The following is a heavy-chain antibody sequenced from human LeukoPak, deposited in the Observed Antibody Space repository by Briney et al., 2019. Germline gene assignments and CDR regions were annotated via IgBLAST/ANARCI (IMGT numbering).Heavy chain of an antibody. D-gene: IGHD3-10*01. CDR1: GFTFTSYA. Sequence: GGSLRLSCAASGFTFTSYAMSWVRQAPGKGLEWVSAISGSGGSTYYGDSVKGRFTISRDSSKNAMYLQMNSLRAEDTAVYYCARSQKDHYDSGSYDYYGMDVWGKGTTVTVSS. V-gene: IGHV3-23*01. J-gene: IGHJ6*04. CDR2: ISGSGGST. CDR3: ARSQKDHYDSGSYDYYGMDV.